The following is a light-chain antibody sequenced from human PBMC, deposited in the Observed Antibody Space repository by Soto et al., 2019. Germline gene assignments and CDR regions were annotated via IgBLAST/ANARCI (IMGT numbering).Light chain of an antibody. V-gene: IGLV1-47*01. J-gene: IGLJ2*01. CDR1: SSNVGTNY. CDR2: KNN. Sequence: QAVVTQPPSASGTPGQTVTISCSGGSSNVGTNYVYWYQQLPGTAPKLLIYKNNQRPSGVPDRFSASKSGTSASLAISGLRSEDEADYYCASWDDSLSVLFGGGTKVTVL. CDR3: ASWDDSLSVL.